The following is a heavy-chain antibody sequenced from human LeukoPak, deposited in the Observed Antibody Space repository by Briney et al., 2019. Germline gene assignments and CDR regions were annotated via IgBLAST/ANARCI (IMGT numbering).Heavy chain of an antibody. V-gene: IGHV3-7*01. CDR3: ARVLRYFDWLLQYYMDV. CDR2: IKQDGSEK. J-gene: IGHJ6*03. Sequence: GGSLRLSCAASGFTFSSYWMSWVRQAPGKGLEWVANIKQDGSEKYYVDSVKGRFTISRDNAKNSLYLQMNSLRAEDTAVYYCARVLRYFDWLLQYYMDVWGNGTTVTVSS. CDR1: GFTFSSYW. D-gene: IGHD3-9*01.